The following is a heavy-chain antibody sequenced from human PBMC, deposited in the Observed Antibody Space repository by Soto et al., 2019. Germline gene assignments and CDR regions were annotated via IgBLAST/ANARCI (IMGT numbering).Heavy chain of an antibody. CDR3: AREAYYYDSSGYLVYYYYYGMDV. J-gene: IGHJ6*02. D-gene: IGHD3-22*01. Sequence: ASVKVSCKASGYTFTGYYMHWVRQAPGQGLEWMGWINPNSGGTNYAQKFQGWVTMTRDTSISTAYMELSRLRSDDTAVYYCAREAYYYDSSGYLVYYYYYGMDVWGQGTTVTVSS. V-gene: IGHV1-2*04. CDR2: INPNSGGT. CDR1: GYTFTGYY.